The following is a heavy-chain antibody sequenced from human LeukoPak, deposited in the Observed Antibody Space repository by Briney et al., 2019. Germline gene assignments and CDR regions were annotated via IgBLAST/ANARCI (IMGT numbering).Heavy chain of an antibody. Sequence: GGSLRLSCAASGFTFDDYAMHWVRQAPGKGLEWVSGISWNSGSIGYADSVKGRFTISRDNAKNSLYLQMNSLRTEDTALYYCAGQRSSWYGGGYWGQGTLVTVSS. D-gene: IGHD6-13*01. V-gene: IGHV3-9*01. CDR2: ISWNSGSI. CDR3: AGQRSSWYGGGY. J-gene: IGHJ4*02. CDR1: GFTFDDYA.